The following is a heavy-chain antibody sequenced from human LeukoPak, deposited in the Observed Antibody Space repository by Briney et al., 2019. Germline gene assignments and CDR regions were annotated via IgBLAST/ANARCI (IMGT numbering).Heavy chain of an antibody. V-gene: IGHV3-23*01. CDR1: GFTFDDYG. Sequence: GGSLRLSCAASGFTFDDYGMSWVRQAPGKGLEWVSGISDSGGTTYYVDSVKGRFTISRDNSKNTLYLQINSLRAEDMALYYCAKSSDGSSSFDQWGQGTLVTVSS. CDR3: AKSSDGSSSFDQ. D-gene: IGHD1-1*01. J-gene: IGHJ4*02. CDR2: ISDSGGTT.